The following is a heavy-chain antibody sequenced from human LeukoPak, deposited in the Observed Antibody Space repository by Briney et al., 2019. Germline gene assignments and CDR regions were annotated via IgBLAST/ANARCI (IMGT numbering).Heavy chain of an antibody. CDR2: IYPNTGRT. Sequence: ASVKVSCKASGYTFSGHYMHWVRQAPGQGLEWMGWIYPNTGRTEYAQKFQGRVTMTRDTSISTAYMDLSRLRSDDTAVYYCARDAELAYCGGDCYSGWFDPWGQGTLVTVSS. CDR3: ARDAELAYCGGDCYSGWFDP. J-gene: IGHJ5*02. D-gene: IGHD2-21*02. V-gene: IGHV1-2*02. CDR1: GYTFSGHY.